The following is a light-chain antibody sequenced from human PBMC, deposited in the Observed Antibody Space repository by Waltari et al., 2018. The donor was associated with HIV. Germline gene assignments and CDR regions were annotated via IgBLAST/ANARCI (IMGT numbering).Light chain of an antibody. V-gene: IGKV4-1*01. CDR2: WAS. CDR3: HQYYTFHT. J-gene: IGKJ2*01. Sequence: DIILTQSPDSLAVSLGERSHINCKSSHSVLYSSNNKNFLGWYQQKPGQPPKLLIYWASTRKSGVPDRFSGSGSGTNFTLTISSLQAEDVAVYYCHQYYTFHTFGQGTKLEIK. CDR1: HSVLYSSNNKNF.